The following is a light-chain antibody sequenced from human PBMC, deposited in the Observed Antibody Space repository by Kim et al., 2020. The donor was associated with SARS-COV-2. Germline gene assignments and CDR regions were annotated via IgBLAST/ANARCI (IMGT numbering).Light chain of an antibody. V-gene: IGLV2-8*01. CDR3: SSYAGSNNRYV. J-gene: IGLJ1*01. CDR1: SSDVGGYNY. Sequence: QSVTISCTGTSSDVGGYNYVSWYQQHPGKAPKLMFYEVSKRPSGVPDRFSGSKSGNTASLTVSGLQAEDEADYYCSSYAGSNNRYVFGTGTKVTVL. CDR2: EVS.